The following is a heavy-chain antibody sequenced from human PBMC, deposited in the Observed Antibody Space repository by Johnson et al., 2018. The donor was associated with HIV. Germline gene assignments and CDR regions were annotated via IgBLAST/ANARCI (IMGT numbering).Heavy chain of an antibody. CDR3: AKALTVWGRYRVRPDAFDI. CDR2: ISGSGGST. Sequence: VQLVESGGGVVQPGRSLRLSCAASGFTFDDYGMSWVRQAPGKGLEWVSAISGSGGSTYYADSVKGRFTISRDNSKNTLYLQMNSLRAEDTAVYYCAKALTVWGRYRVRPDAFDIWGQGTMVTVFS. CDR1: GFTFDDYG. D-gene: IGHD3-16*02. V-gene: IGHV3-23*04. J-gene: IGHJ3*02.